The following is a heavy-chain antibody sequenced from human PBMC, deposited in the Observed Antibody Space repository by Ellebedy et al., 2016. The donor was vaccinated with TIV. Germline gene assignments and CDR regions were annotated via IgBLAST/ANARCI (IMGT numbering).Heavy chain of an antibody. D-gene: IGHD1-26*01. J-gene: IGHJ4*02. V-gene: IGHV3-33*06. Sequence: PGGSLRLSCAASGFTFSSYGMHWVRQAPDKGLAWVAVIWFDGSHKYCVDSVKGRFTISRDNSKNTLYLQMNSLRAEDTAVYYCAKAEGWALLLAYFDYWGQGTLVTGSS. CDR1: GFTFSSYG. CDR2: IWFDGSHK. CDR3: AKAEGWALLLAYFDY.